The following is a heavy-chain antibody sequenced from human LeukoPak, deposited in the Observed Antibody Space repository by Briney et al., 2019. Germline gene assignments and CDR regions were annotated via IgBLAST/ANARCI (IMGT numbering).Heavy chain of an antibody. Sequence: GESLKISCKGSAFNFGTYWIAWVRQMPGKGLEWMGIIYPGDSDTRYSPSFEGQVTISAVKSSSIAYRQWRSLQASDTAVYYCARVRFQEKGVTVRGGPFDIWGQGTRITVSS. J-gene: IGHJ3*02. V-gene: IGHV5-51*01. CDR3: ARVRFQEKGVTVRGGPFDI. CDR2: IYPGDSDT. CDR1: AFNFGTYW. D-gene: IGHD3-3*01.